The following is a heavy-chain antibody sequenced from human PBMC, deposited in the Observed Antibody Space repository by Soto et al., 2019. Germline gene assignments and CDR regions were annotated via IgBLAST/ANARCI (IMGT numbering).Heavy chain of an antibody. Sequence: PGGSLRLSCAASGFTVSSNYMSWVRQAPGKGLEWVSVIYSGGSTYYADSVKGRFTISRDNSKNTLCLQMNSLRAEDTAVYYCARVTDSSGYDDYWGQGTLVTVSS. CDR1: GFTVSSNY. CDR3: ARVTDSSGYDDY. J-gene: IGHJ4*02. D-gene: IGHD3-22*01. V-gene: IGHV3-53*01. CDR2: IYSGGST.